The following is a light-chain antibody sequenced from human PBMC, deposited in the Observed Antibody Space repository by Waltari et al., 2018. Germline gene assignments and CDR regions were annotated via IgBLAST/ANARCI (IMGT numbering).Light chain of an antibody. V-gene: IGLV2-14*01. CDR3: AAYTSTNTVI. J-gene: IGLJ2*01. CDR1: NSDIGYYNY. Sequence: QSALPQPASVSGSPGQSITISCTGTNSDIGYYNYVSWYQQSPCKAPQLMIFDVTRWPSGVSHRFSGSQSGNPASLTISGLQAEDEADYFCAAYTSTNTVIFGGGTKVTVL. CDR2: DVT.